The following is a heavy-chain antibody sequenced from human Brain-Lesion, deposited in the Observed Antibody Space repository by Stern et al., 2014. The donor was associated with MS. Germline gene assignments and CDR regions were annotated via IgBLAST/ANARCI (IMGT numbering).Heavy chain of an antibody. D-gene: IGHD2-15*01. CDR2: IYYSGNT. Sequence: QVQLVESGPGLVKPSETLSLTCTVAGGSVSSTSYAWAWIRQPPGQGLEWIGTIYYSGNTSYSPALKSRLTISLDASKSQFSLALRSVTAADTAVYYCAGEEDIRYCSGGSCTGNWFDPWGQGTLVTVSS. CDR3: AGEEDIRYCSGGSCTGNWFDP. CDR1: GGSVSSTSYA. J-gene: IGHJ5*02. V-gene: IGHV4-39*01.